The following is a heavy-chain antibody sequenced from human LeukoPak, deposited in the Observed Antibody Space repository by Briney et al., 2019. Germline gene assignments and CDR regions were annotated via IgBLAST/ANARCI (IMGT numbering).Heavy chain of an antibody. J-gene: IGHJ6*03. Sequence: SVKVSCKASGGTFSSYAISWVRQAPGQGLEWMGGIIPIFGTANYAQKFQGRVTITADESTSTAYMELSSLRSEDTAVYYCARGGAVAAHYYYYYMDVWGKGTTVTVSS. CDR2: IIPIFGTA. D-gene: IGHD6-19*01. V-gene: IGHV1-69*13. CDR1: GGTFSSYA. CDR3: ARGGAVAAHYYYYYMDV.